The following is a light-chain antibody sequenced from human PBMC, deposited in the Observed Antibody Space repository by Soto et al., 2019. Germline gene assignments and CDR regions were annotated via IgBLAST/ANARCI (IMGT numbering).Light chain of an antibody. CDR1: SSDVGGYKY. CDR2: EVS. V-gene: IGLV2-14*01. J-gene: IGLJ2*01. Sequence: QSALTQPASVSGSPGQSITISCTGTSSDVGGYKYVSWYQQYPGKATKLMIYEVSNRPSGVSNRFSGSKSGNTASLTISGLQAEDEADYYCSSYTGFSTLVFGGGTKLTVL. CDR3: SSYTGFSTLV.